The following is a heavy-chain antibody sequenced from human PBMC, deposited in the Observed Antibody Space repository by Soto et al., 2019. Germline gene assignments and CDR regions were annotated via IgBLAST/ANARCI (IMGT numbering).Heavy chain of an antibody. J-gene: IGHJ3*02. Sequence: GGSLRLSCSASGFTFSSYAMHWVRQAPGKGLEYVSAISSNGGSTYYADSVKGRFTISRDNSKNTLYLQMSSLRAEDTAVYYCVKDLPPGYCSGGSCSNAFDIWGQGTMVTVSS. CDR1: GFTFSSYA. D-gene: IGHD2-15*01. CDR3: VKDLPPGYCSGGSCSNAFDI. V-gene: IGHV3-64D*08. CDR2: ISSNGGST.